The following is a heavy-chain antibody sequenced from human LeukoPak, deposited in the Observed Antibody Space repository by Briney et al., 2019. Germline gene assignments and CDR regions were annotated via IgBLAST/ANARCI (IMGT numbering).Heavy chain of an antibody. D-gene: IGHD3-10*01. Sequence: PSETLSLTCTVSGDSVNGGTFYWSWIRQPAGKGLEWVGRIFTGGSTNYNPSLKSRVTISVDTSKNQFSLKLSSVTAADTAVYYCASWGFKYYFDYWGQGTLVTVSS. CDR3: ASWGFKYYFDY. CDR2: IFTGGST. V-gene: IGHV4-61*02. CDR1: GDSVNGGTFY. J-gene: IGHJ4*02.